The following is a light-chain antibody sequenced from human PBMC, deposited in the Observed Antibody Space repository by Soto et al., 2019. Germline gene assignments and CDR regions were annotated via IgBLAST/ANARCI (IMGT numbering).Light chain of an antibody. V-gene: IGKV3-20*01. CDR3: QQYSSSPPKYP. CDR1: QSVSSSY. J-gene: IGKJ2*01. Sequence: EIVLTQSPGTLSLSPGERATLSCRASQSVSSSYLSWYQQKLGQAPRLLIYGTSSKATGIPDRFNGMGSGTDVTLTISRLAPEDFAIYYCQQYSSSPPKYPFGQETKVQIK. CDR2: GTS.